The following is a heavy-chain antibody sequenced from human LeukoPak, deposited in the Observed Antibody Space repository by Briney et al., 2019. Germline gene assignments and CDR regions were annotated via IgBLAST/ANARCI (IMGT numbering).Heavy chain of an antibody. CDR1: GFTISTYS. CDR3: ARDRPMTTVTTPGMGYFDY. Sequence: PGGSLRLSCAASGFTISTYSMNWVRQAPGKVLEWVSSISSSSSYIYYADSVKGRFTISRDNAKNSLYLQMNSLRVEDTAVYYCARDRPMTTVTTPGMGYFDYWGQGTLVTVSS. J-gene: IGHJ4*02. CDR2: ISSSSSYI. V-gene: IGHV3-21*01. D-gene: IGHD4-11*01.